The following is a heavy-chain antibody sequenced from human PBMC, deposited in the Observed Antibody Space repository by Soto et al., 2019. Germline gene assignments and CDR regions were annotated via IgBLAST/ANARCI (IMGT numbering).Heavy chain of an antibody. Sequence: SETLSLTCTVSGGSISSSSYYWGWIRQPPGKGLEWIGSIYYSGSTYYNPSLKSRVTISVDTSKNQFSLKLSSVTAADTAVYYCARSRSYNGSSTYLQHWGQGTLVTVSS. CDR2: IYYSGST. CDR3: ARSRSYNGSSTYLQH. CDR1: GGSISSSSYY. J-gene: IGHJ1*01. V-gene: IGHV4-39*01. D-gene: IGHD6-13*01.